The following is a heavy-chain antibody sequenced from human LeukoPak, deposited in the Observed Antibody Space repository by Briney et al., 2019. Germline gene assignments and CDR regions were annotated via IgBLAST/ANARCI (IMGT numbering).Heavy chain of an antibody. J-gene: IGHJ4*02. CDR3: ASLHYGGKWRGSGLDY. Sequence: SETLSLTCTVSGGSISSNSYYWGWIRQPPGKGLKWIGSIYYSGSTYYNPSLKSRVTISVDTSKNQFSLKLSSVTAADTAVYYCASLHYGGKWRGSGLDYWGQGTLVTVSS. CDR2: IYYSGST. D-gene: IGHD4-23*01. V-gene: IGHV4-39*01. CDR1: GGSISSNSYY.